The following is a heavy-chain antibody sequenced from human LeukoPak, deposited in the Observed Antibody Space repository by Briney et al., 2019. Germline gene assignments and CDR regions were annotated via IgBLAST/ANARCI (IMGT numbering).Heavy chain of an antibody. V-gene: IGHV4-59*12. CDR1: GGSISSYY. Sequence: SETLSLTCTVSGGSISSYYWSWIRQPPGKGLEWIGYIYYSGSTNYNPSLKSRVTISVDTSKNQFSLKLSSVTTADTAVYYCASARNWYFDLWGRGTLVTVSS. CDR3: ASARNWYFDL. CDR2: IYYSGST. J-gene: IGHJ2*01.